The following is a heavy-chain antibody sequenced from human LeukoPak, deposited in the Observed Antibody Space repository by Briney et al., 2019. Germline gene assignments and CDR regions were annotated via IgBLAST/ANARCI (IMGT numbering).Heavy chain of an antibody. CDR3: ARDWKVPHGHRGVLNWFDP. CDR2: ITPNSGST. V-gene: IGHV1-2*02. J-gene: IGHJ5*02. CDR1: GYTFTVYY. D-gene: IGHD2-2*01. Sequence: SVKLSFKSSGYTFTVYYMHWVRQPPAQGLELMGLITPNSGSTNYEHKVQVRVTMTRDTSITTAYVELSRLRSDDTAVYYCARDWKVPHGHRGVLNWFDPWGQGTLVTVSS.